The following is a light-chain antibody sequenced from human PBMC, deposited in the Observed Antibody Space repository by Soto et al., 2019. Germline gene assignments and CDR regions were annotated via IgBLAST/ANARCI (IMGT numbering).Light chain of an antibody. J-gene: IGKJ1*01. CDR3: QQYGSSPPWT. CDR1: QSVSSSY. CDR2: GAS. V-gene: IGKV3-20*01. Sequence: EIVLTQSPGTLSLSPGERATLSCRASQSVSSSYLAWYQQKPGQAPRLLIYGASSRATGIPDRFSGSGSGTDFTPTNSRLEPEDFAVYYCQQYGSSPPWTFGQGTKVEIK.